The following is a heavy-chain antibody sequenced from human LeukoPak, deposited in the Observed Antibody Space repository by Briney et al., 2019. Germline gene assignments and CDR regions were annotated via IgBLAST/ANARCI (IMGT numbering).Heavy chain of an antibody. J-gene: IGHJ3*02. Sequence: GGSLRLSCAAPGFTFSSYSMNWVRQAPGKGLEWVSSISSSSSYIYYADSVKGRFTISRDNAKNSLYLQMNSLRAEDTAVYYCARDYYDILTGYEGAFDIWGQGTMVTVSS. CDR1: GFTFSSYS. CDR3: ARDYYDILTGYEGAFDI. CDR2: ISSSSSYI. V-gene: IGHV3-21*01. D-gene: IGHD3-9*01.